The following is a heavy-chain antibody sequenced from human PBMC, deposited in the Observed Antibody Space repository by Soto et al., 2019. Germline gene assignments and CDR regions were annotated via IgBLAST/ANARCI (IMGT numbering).Heavy chain of an antibody. J-gene: IGHJ4*02. CDR1: GGSFSGYY. Sequence: PSETLSLTCAVYGGSFSGYYWSWIRQPPGKGLEWIGEINHSGSTNYNPSLKSRVTISVDTSKNQFSLKLSSVTAADTAVYYCAGGHGPQGVDYWGQGTLVTVSS. CDR3: AGGHGPQGVDY. CDR2: INHSGST. V-gene: IGHV4-34*01.